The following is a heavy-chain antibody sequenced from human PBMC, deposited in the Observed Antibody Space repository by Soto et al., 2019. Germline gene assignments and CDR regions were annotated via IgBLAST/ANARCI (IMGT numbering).Heavy chain of an antibody. Sequence: ASVKVSCKASGYTFTSYGISWVRQAPGQGLEWMGWISAYNGNTNYAQKLQGRVTMTTDTSTSTAYMELRSLRSDDTAVYYCARDRTAILTGYYFDYWGQGTLVTVPQ. CDR1: GYTFTSYG. CDR3: ARDRTAILTGYYFDY. CDR2: ISAYNGNT. D-gene: IGHD3-9*01. V-gene: IGHV1-18*01. J-gene: IGHJ4*02.